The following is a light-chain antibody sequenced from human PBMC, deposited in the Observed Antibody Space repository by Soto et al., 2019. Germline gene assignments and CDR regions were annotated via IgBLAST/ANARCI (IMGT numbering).Light chain of an antibody. CDR2: EVT. Sequence: QSALAQPASVSGSPGQSITISCSGSANDYVSWYQHHPGKAPRLLLYEVTHRPSGVSHRFSGSKSGNTASLTISGLQPEDEANYYCTSFISRTSPILFGG. V-gene: IGLV2-14*01. CDR1: ANDY. CDR3: TSFISRTSPIL. J-gene: IGLJ2*01.